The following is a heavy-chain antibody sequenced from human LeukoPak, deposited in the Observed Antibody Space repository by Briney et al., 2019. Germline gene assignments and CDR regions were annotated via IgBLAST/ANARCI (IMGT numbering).Heavy chain of an antibody. Sequence: GGYLRLSCAASGFTFSTYEMNWVRQAPGNGLEWVSYISSSGSTIYYADSVKGPFTISRDKAKNSLYLQMNSLRAEDTAVYYCARLCSSPFDYWGRGTLVTVSS. CDR3: ARLCSSPFDY. J-gene: IGHJ4*02. V-gene: IGHV3-48*03. CDR1: GFTFSTYE. CDR2: ISSSGSTI. D-gene: IGHD6-13*01.